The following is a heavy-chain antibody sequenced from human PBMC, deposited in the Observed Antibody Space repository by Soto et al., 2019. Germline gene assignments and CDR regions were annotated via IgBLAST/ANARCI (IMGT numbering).Heavy chain of an antibody. CDR2: IWHDGGNK. CDR1: GFTFSSYG. V-gene: IGHV3-33*01. D-gene: IGHD3-16*01. Sequence: QVQLVESGGGVVQPGRSRRLSCAASGFTFSSYGMPWVRQAPGKGLEWVAFIWHDGGNKFYAESVKGRFTISRDNSKNILYLQMTSLSAEDTAMYYCARDGDVNTGFGKDYWGQGTLVTVSS. CDR3: ARDGDVNTGFGKDY. J-gene: IGHJ4*02.